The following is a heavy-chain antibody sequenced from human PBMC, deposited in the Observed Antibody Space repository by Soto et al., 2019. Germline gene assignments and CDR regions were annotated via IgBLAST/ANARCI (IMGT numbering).Heavy chain of an antibody. CDR3: ARDTVAGTKGGYYYGMDV. Sequence: PGGSLRLSCAASGFTFSSYWMHWVRQAPGKGLVWVSRINSDGSSTSYADSVKGRFTTSRDNAKNTLYLQMNSLRAEDTAVYYCARDTVAGTKGGYYYGMDVWGQGTTVTVSS. V-gene: IGHV3-74*01. J-gene: IGHJ6*02. D-gene: IGHD6-19*01. CDR1: GFTFSSYW. CDR2: INSDGSST.